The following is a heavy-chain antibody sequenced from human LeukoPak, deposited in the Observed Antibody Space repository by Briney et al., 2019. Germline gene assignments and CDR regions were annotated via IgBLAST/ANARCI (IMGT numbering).Heavy chain of an antibody. Sequence: SETLSLTCTVSGGSISSYYWSWIRQPPGKGLEWIGYIYYSGSTNYNPSLKSRVTISVDTSKNQFSLKLSSVTAADTAVYYCARVSSSGWPEAFDIWGQGTMVTVSS. D-gene: IGHD6-19*01. J-gene: IGHJ3*02. CDR1: GGSISSYY. CDR2: IYYSGST. CDR3: ARVSSSGWPEAFDI. V-gene: IGHV4-59*01.